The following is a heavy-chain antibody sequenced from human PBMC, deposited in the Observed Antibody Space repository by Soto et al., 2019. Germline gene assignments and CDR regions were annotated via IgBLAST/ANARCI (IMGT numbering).Heavy chain of an antibody. CDR2: IIPIFGTA. CDR3: AREIDLPMDV. Sequence: SVKVSCKASGGTFSSYAISWFRQAPGQGLEWMGGIIPIFGTANYAQKFQGRVTITADESTSTAYMELSSLRSEDTAVYYCAREIDLPMDVWGQGTTVTVSS. J-gene: IGHJ6*02. D-gene: IGHD3-9*01. CDR1: GGTFSSYA. V-gene: IGHV1-69*13.